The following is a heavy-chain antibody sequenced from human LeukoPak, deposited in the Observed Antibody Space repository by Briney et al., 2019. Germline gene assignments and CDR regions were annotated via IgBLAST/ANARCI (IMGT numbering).Heavy chain of an antibody. CDR1: GYSISSGYY. J-gene: IGHJ4*02. CDR3: ARVITNFYGDYYLG. CDR2: IYHSGST. V-gene: IGHV4-38-2*02. Sequence: PSETLSLTCTVSGYSISSGYYWGWIRQPPGEGLEWIGSIYHSGSTYYNPSLKSRVTISVDTSKNQFSLKLSSVTAADTAVYYCARVITNFYGDYYLGWGQGTLVTVSS. D-gene: IGHD4-17*01.